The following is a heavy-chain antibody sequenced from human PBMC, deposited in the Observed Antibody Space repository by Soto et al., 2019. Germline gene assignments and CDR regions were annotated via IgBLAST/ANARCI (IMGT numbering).Heavy chain of an antibody. D-gene: IGHD3-16*01. CDR3: ARDVPLNYYDGTFSYYAMDV. CDR1: GGTFSSHA. J-gene: IGHJ6*02. Sequence: QVQLVQSGAEVKKPGSSVKVSCKASGGTFSSHAISWVRQAPGQGLEWMGGIIPFFKATNYAQKFQVRVTITADDSTGTAYMDLYSLRSEDTAVYYCARDVPLNYYDGTFSYYAMDVWGQGTTVTVSS. CDR2: IIPFFKAT. V-gene: IGHV1-69*01.